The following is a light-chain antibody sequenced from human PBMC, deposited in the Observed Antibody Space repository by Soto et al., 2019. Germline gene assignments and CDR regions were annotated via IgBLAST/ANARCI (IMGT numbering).Light chain of an antibody. CDR1: RSNIGSNT. V-gene: IGLV1-44*01. CDR3: ATWDDSLNGYV. J-gene: IGLJ1*01. CDR2: SDN. Sequence: QSVLTQPPSASGTPGQRVTISCSGSRSNIGSNTVNWYQQLPGTAPKLLIYSDNVRPSGVPDRFFGSKSGTSASLAISGLQSEYEADYYCATWDDSLNGYVFGTGTKVTVL.